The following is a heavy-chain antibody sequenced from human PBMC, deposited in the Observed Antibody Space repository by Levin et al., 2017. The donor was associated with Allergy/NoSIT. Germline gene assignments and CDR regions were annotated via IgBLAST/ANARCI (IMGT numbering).Heavy chain of an antibody. J-gene: IGHJ4*02. Sequence: QAGESLKISCAASGFTFSTYSMNWVRQAPGKGLEWVSYISSHSGTIYYADSVKGRFTISRDNAKNSLYLQMNSLRAEDTAVYYCARGIYCGGECFSTYYSDYWGQGTLVTVSS. D-gene: IGHD2-21*01. CDR1: GFTFSTYS. V-gene: IGHV3-48*01. CDR3: ARGIYCGGECFSTYYSDY. CDR2: ISSHSGTI.